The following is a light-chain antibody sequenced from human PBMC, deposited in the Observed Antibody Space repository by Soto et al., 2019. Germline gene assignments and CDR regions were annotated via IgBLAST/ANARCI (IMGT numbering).Light chain of an antibody. CDR1: QSVSSY. CDR2: DAS. Sequence: EIVLTQSPATLSLSPGERATLSCRASQSVSSYLAWYQQKPGQAPRLLIYDASNRATGIPARFSGSGSGTDFPLTISSLEPEYFAVYYCQQRSNWRLTFGGGTKVEIK. J-gene: IGKJ4*01. CDR3: QQRSNWRLT. V-gene: IGKV3-11*01.